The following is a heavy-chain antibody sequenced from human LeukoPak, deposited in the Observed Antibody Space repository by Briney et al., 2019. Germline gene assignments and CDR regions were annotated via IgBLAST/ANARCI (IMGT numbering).Heavy chain of an antibody. D-gene: IGHD6-13*01. J-gene: IGHJ3*02. V-gene: IGHV3-23*01. CDR3: AKGSSWHHLDM. CDR1: GFTFSSYA. CDR2: ISGGADSA. Sequence: GGSLRLSCAASGFTFSSYAMNWVRQAPGKGLEWVSAISGGADSAYYADSVKGRFTISRDNSKNTLYLQMNSLRVEDTAVYYCAKGSSWHHLDMWGQGTMVTVSS.